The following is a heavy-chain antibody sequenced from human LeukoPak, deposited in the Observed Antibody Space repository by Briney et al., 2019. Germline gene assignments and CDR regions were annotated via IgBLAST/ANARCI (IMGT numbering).Heavy chain of an antibody. Sequence: GGSLRLSCAASGFTFSSYAMHWVRQAPGKGLEWVAVISYDVRNKYYADSVKGRFTISRDNSKNTLYLQMNSLRVEDTAVYYCASNPSLVNYWGQGTLVTVSS. J-gene: IGHJ4*02. D-gene: IGHD2-21*01. CDR3: ASNPSLVNY. CDR2: ISYDVRNK. V-gene: IGHV3-30*04. CDR1: GFTFSSYA.